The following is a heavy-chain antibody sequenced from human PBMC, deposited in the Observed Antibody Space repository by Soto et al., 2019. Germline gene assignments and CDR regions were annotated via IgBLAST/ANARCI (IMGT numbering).Heavy chain of an antibody. V-gene: IGHV2-5*02. D-gene: IGHD1-7*01. CDR1: GFSLSTSGVG. CDR2: IYWDDDK. Sequence: QITLKESGPTLVKPTQTLTLTCTFSGFSLSTSGVGVGWIRQPPGKALEWLALIYWDDDKRYSPSLKSRLNSPKNTSKNQVVLTMTNMDPVDTATYYCAHSGQIGITGTISWFDPWGQGTLVTVSS. J-gene: IGHJ5*02. CDR3: AHSGQIGITGTISWFDP.